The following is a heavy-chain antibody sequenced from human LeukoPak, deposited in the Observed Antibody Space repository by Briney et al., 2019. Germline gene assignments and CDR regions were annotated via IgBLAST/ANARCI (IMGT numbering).Heavy chain of an antibody. D-gene: IGHD4-17*01. CDR1: GGSISSSSYY. CDR2: IYYSGST. Sequence: SETLSLTCTVSGGSISSSSYYWGWIRQPPGTGLEWIGSIYYSGSTYYNPSLKSRVTISVDTSKNQFSLKLSSVTAADTAVYYCATHYVSPPDYWGQGTLVTVSS. V-gene: IGHV4-39*01. CDR3: ATHYVSPPDY. J-gene: IGHJ4*02.